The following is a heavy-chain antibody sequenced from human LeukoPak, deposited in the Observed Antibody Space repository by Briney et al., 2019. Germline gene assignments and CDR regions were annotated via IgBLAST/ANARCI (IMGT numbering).Heavy chain of an antibody. V-gene: IGHV4-59*12. CDR1: GGSISSYY. J-gene: IGHJ4*02. CDR3: ARIGGITYFDY. D-gene: IGHD3-16*01. CDR2: IYYSGST. Sequence: SETLSLTCTVSGGSISSYYWSWIRQPPGKGLEWIGYIYYSGSTNYNPSLKSRVTMSVDTSKNQFSLKLSSVTAADTAVYYCARIGGITYFDYWGQGTVVTVSP.